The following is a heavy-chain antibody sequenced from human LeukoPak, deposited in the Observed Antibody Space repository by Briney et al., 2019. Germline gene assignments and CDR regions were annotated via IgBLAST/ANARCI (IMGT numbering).Heavy chain of an antibody. J-gene: IGHJ4*02. Sequence: PSETLSLTCTVSGGSIGSYYWSWIRQPAGKGLEWIGRIYTSGSTNYNPSLKSRVTMSVDTSKNQFSLKLSSVTAADTAVYYCARASYSYDINGWVPFDYWGQGTLVTVSS. D-gene: IGHD3-22*01. CDR3: ARASYSYDINGWVPFDY. V-gene: IGHV4-4*07. CDR2: IYTSGST. CDR1: GGSIGSYY.